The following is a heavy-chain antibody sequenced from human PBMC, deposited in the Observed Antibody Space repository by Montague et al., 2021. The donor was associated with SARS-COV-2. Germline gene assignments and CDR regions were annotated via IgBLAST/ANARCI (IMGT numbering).Heavy chain of an antibody. Sequence: SETLSLTCTVSGGSVSSSPYCWGWIRQPPGRGLEWVGSISYSGRTYFXXXLKSRLTISVDSSENQFSLRLSSVTAADTAVYYCASSYYYGSGTYVYDYYMDVWGKGTTVTVSS. CDR2: ISYSGRT. CDR1: GGSVSSSPYC. V-gene: IGHV4-39*01. CDR3: ASSYYYGSGTYVYDYYMDV. D-gene: IGHD3-10*01. J-gene: IGHJ6*03.